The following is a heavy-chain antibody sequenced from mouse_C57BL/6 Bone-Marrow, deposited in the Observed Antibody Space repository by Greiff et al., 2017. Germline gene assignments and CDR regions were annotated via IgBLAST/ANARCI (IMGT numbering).Heavy chain of an antibody. Sequence: VQPKQSGAELVRPGASVKLSCTASGFNIKDDYMHWVKQRPEQGLEWIGWIDPENGDTEYASKFQGKATITADTSSNTAYLQLSSLTSEDTAVYYCTTPYGNYDAMDYWGQGTSVTVSS. CDR2: IDPENGDT. CDR3: TTPYGNYDAMDY. J-gene: IGHJ4*01. D-gene: IGHD2-1*01. CDR1: GFNIKDDY. V-gene: IGHV14-4*01.